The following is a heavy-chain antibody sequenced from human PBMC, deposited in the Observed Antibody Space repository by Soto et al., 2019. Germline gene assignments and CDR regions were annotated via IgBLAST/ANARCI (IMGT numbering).Heavy chain of an antibody. V-gene: IGHV2-26*01. CDR3: ARIQGYCSGGSCYSYFDD. J-gene: IGHJ4*02. CDR2: IFSNDEK. CDR1: GFSLSNARMG. D-gene: IGHD2-15*01. Sequence: SGPTLVNPTETLTLTCTVSGFSLSNARMGVSWIRQPPGKALEWLAHIFSNDEKSYSTSLKSRLTISKDTSKSQVVLTMTNMDPVDTATYYCARIQGYCSGGSCYSYFDDWGQGTLVTVSS.